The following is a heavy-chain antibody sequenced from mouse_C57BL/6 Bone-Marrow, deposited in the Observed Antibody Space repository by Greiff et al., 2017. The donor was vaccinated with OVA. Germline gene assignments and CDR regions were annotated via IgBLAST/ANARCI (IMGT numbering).Heavy chain of an antibody. CDR1: GYTFTSYW. V-gene: IGHV1-59*01. CDR3: AYYYGSSPFAY. J-gene: IGHJ3*01. Sequence: QVQLQQSGAELVRPGTSVKLSCKASGYTFTSYWMHWVKQRPGQGLEWIGVIDPSDSYTNYNQKFKGKATLTVDTSSSTAYMQLSSLTSEDSAVYYCAYYYGSSPFAYWGQGTLVTVSA. CDR2: IDPSDSYT. D-gene: IGHD1-1*01.